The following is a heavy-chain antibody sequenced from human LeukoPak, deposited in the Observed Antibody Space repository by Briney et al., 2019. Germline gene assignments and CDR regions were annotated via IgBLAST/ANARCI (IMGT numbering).Heavy chain of an antibody. J-gene: IGHJ1*01. CDR3: ASRVGAAELQH. Sequence: SVKVSCKASGGTFSSYAISWVRQAPGQGLEWMGRIIPILGIANYAQKFQGRVTITADKSTSTTYMELSSLRSEDTAVYYCASRVGAAELQHWGQGTLVTVSS. V-gene: IGHV1-69*04. CDR2: IIPILGIA. CDR1: GGTFSSYA. D-gene: IGHD1-26*01.